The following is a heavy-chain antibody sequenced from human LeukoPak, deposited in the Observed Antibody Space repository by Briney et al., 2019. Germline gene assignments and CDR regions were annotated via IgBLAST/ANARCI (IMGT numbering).Heavy chain of an antibody. J-gene: IGHJ5*02. Sequence: PGGSLRLPCTVSGFTFEDYGMNWVRQVPGKEPEWVSGLNWNGGGRRYADSVKGRFIISRDNAKGVLYLQLNDLRVEDTALYYCARDAVPSGRSWFDPWGQGTLVTVSS. V-gene: IGHV3-20*04. CDR3: ARDAVPSGRSWFDP. D-gene: IGHD4-17*01. CDR1: GFTFEDYG. CDR2: LNWNGGGR.